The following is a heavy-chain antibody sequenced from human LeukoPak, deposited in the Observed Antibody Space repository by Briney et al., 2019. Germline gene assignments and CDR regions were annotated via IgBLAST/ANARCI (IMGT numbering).Heavy chain of an antibody. CDR2: IYSGGST. CDR3: AGNNGYSSSWYDVTYYYYYMDV. CDR1: EFSVGSNY. Sequence: GGSLRLSCAASEFSVGSNYMTWVRQAPGKGLEWVSLIYSGGSTYYADSVKGRFTISRDNSKNTLYLQMNSLRAEDTAVNYCAGNNGYSSSWYDVTYYYYYMDVWGKGTTVTISS. V-gene: IGHV3-66*01. J-gene: IGHJ6*03. D-gene: IGHD6-13*01.